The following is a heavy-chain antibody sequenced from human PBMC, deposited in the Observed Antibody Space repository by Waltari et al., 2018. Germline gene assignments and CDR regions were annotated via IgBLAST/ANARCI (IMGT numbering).Heavy chain of an antibody. CDR1: GFTFSSYD. V-gene: IGHV3-23*01. CDR3: AKGPATRTNWFDP. D-gene: IGHD1-26*01. J-gene: IGHJ5*02. Sequence: EVQLLESGGGLEQPGGSLRLSCVASGFTFSSYDMSWVRQAPGMGREWGSVAGVSGGNTYYADSVNGRFTISRDDSKNTLYLQMNSLRVEDTAVYYCAKGPATRTNWFDPWGQGTLVTVSS. CDR2: AGVSGGNT.